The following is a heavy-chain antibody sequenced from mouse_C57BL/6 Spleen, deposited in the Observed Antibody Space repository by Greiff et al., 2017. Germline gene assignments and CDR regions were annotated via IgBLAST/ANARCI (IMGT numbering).Heavy chain of an antibody. CDR3: TGSYYYGSSPWYFDV. J-gene: IGHJ1*03. CDR1: GFTFSNYW. D-gene: IGHD1-1*01. CDR2: IRLKSDNYAT. V-gene: IGHV6-3*01. Sequence: EVHLVESGGGLVQPGGSMKLSCVASGFTFSNYWMNWVRPSPEKGLEWVAQIRLKSDNYATHYAESVKGRFTISRDDSKSSVYLQMNNLRAEDTGIYYCTGSYYYGSSPWYFDVWGTVTTVTVSS.